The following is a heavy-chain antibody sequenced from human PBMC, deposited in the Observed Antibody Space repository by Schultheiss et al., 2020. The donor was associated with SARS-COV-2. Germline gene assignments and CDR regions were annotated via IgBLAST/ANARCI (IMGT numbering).Heavy chain of an antibody. CDR3: ARHVGDYDFWSGYYYYYGMDV. CDR1: GGSISSSSYY. V-gene: IGHV4-39*01. J-gene: IGHJ6*02. D-gene: IGHD3-3*01. Sequence: GSLRLSCTVSGGSISSSSYYWGWIRQPPGKGLEWIGSIYYSGSTYYNPSLKSRVTISVDTSKNQFSLKLSSVTAADTAVYYCARHVGDYDFWSGYYYYYGMDVWGQGTTVTVSS. CDR2: IYYSGST.